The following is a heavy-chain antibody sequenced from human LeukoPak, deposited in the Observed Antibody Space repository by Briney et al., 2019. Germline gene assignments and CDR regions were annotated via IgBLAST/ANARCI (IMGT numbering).Heavy chain of an antibody. CDR1: GFTFSSYA. Sequence: GGSLRLSCAASGFTFSSYAVHWVRQAPGKGLEWVAVISYDGSNKYYADSVKGRFTISRDNSKNTLYLQMNSLRAEDTAVYYCANDIRYYYGSGSYGTLDYWGQGTLVTVSS. CDR3: ANDIRYYYGSGSYGTLDY. D-gene: IGHD3-10*01. CDR2: ISYDGSNK. J-gene: IGHJ4*02. V-gene: IGHV3-30*18.